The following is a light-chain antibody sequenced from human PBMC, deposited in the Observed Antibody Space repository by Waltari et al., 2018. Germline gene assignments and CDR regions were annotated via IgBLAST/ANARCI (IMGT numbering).Light chain of an antibody. Sequence: QSVLTQPPSVSGAPGQRITISCTGSSPNIGAGSAVHWYQQLPGTAPRLLIYLNTNRPSGVPDRFSGSRSGTSASLAITGLQAEDEADYFCQSYDNNLSGSELFGGGTKLTVL. J-gene: IGLJ3*02. V-gene: IGLV1-40*01. CDR1: SPNIGAGSA. CDR2: LNT. CDR3: QSYDNNLSGSEL.